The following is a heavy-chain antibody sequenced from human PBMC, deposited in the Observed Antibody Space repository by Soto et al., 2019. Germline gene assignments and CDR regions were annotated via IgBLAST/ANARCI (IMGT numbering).Heavy chain of an antibody. J-gene: IGHJ6*02. D-gene: IGHD6-6*01. CDR1: GFSLSTTGMR. CDR3: ARSAYSSSTGGYYYGMDV. V-gene: IGHV2-70*04. Sequence: SGPTLVNPTQTLTLTCTFSGFSLSTTGMRVSWIRQPPGKALEWLARIDWDDDKFYSTSLKTRLTISKDTSKNQVVLTMTNMDPVDTATFYCARSAYSSSTGGYYYGMDVWGQGTTVTVS. CDR2: IDWDDDK.